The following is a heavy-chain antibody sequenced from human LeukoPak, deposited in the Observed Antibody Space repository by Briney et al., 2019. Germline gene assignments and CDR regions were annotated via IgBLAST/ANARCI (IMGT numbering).Heavy chain of an antibody. CDR2: IWYDGSNK. J-gene: IGHJ4*02. D-gene: IGHD3-10*01. CDR3: ARDRDGSGTLDY. V-gene: IGHV3-33*01. CDR1: GFTFSSYG. Sequence: GGSLRLSCAASGFTFSSYGMHRVRQAPGKGLEWVAVIWYDGSNKYYADSVKGRFTISRDNSKNTLYLQMNSLRAEDTAVYYCARDRDGSGTLDYWGQGTLVTVSS.